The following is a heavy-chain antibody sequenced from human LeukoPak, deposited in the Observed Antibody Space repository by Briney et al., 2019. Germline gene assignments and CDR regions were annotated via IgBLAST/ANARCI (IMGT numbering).Heavy chain of an antibody. V-gene: IGHV3-23*01. CDR3: AKEFFGSGNYFNGVFDS. CDR2: IRGGGVNI. J-gene: IGHJ4*02. CDR1: GFTFSSCA. Sequence: GGSLRLSCAASGFTFSSCATSWVRQAPGKGLEWVSSIRGGGVNIQYAVSVKGRFTISRDNSNNTLHLQMNSLRVEDTAVYYCAKEFFGSGNYFNGVFDSWGQGALVTVSS. D-gene: IGHD3-10*01.